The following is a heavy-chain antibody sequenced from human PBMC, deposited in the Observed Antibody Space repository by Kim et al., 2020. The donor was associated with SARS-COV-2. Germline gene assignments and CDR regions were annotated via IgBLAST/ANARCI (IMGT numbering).Heavy chain of an antibody. Sequence: GGSLRLSCAASGFTFSSYGMHWVRQAPGKGLEWVAVISYDGSNKYYADSVKGRFTISRDNSKNTLYLQMNSLRAEDTAVYYCAQTLYSSSWYGGGVDYWGQGTLVTVSS. J-gene: IGHJ4*02. CDR3: AQTLYSSSWYGGGVDY. CDR1: GFTFSSYG. V-gene: IGHV3-30*18. D-gene: IGHD6-13*01. CDR2: ISYDGSNK.